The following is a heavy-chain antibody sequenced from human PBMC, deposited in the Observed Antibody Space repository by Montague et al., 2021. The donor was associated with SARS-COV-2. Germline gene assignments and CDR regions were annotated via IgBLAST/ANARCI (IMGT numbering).Heavy chain of an antibody. CDR2: ITGNGRNI. CDR3: TNSFNVVVNL. CDR1: GFSFSAIW. J-gene: IGHJ4*01. V-gene: IGHV3-74*03. D-gene: IGHD3-16*02. Sequence: SLRLSCAASGFSFSAIWTHWVRQAPGKGLVWVSGITGNGRNIKYADSVKGRFTISRDNAKDTLYLQMDSLRVEDTAMYLCTNSFNVVVNLWGQGILVAVSS.